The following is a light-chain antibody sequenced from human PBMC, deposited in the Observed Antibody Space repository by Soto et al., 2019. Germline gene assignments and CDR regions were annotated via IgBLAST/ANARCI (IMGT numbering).Light chain of an antibody. Sequence: DIQMTQSPSSLSASVGDRVTITCRASQGIGNDLGWYQQKPGKAPKRLIYGASSLQSGVPSRFSGSGSGTEFTLTISSLQPEDFATYYCLQHNTYPPAFGGGTKVDI. CDR2: GAS. V-gene: IGKV1-17*01. J-gene: IGKJ4*01. CDR3: LQHNTYPPA. CDR1: QGIGND.